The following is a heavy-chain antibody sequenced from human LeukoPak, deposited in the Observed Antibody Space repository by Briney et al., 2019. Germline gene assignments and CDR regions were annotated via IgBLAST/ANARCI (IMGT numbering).Heavy chain of an antibody. D-gene: IGHD3-22*01. J-gene: IGHJ4*02. CDR2: IYYSGST. V-gene: IGHV4-39*07. CDR1: GGSISSSNYY. Sequence: SETLSLTCTVSGGSISSSNYYWGWIRQPPGKGLEWIGSIYYSGSTNYNPSLKSRVTISVDTSKNQFSLKLSSVTAADTAVYYCARGYYYDSSGYYLGYWGQGTLVTVSS. CDR3: ARGYYYDSSGYYLGY.